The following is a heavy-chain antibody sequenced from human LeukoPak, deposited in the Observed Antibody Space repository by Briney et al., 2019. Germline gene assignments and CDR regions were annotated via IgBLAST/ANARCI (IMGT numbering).Heavy chain of an antibody. V-gene: IGHV3-7*03. Sequence: PGGSLRLSCEGSAFIFSGHWMNWVRQTPGKGLEWVASIKEDGSERQYVDSVKGRFSISRDNTKGSLFLQLNSLRAEDTAVYYCARSSAWYGGNGWRLGSFDIWGQGTMVTVSS. D-gene: IGHD4-23*01. CDR1: AFIFSGHW. J-gene: IGHJ3*02. CDR3: ARSSAWYGGNGWRLGSFDI. CDR2: IKEDGSER.